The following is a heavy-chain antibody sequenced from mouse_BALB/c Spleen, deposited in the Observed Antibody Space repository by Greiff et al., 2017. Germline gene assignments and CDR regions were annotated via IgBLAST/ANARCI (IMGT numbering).Heavy chain of an antibody. Sequence: VQLQQSGPELVKPGASVKISCKASGYAFSSSWMNWVKQRPGQGLEWIGRIYPGDGDTNYNGKFKGKATLTADKSSSTAYMQLSSLTSVDSAVYFCARPRIYLGYWYFDVWGAGTTVTVSS. CDR2: IYPGDGDT. J-gene: IGHJ1*01. V-gene: IGHV1-82*01. CDR3: ARPRIYLGYWYFDV. CDR1: GYAFSSSW. D-gene: IGHD4-1*01.